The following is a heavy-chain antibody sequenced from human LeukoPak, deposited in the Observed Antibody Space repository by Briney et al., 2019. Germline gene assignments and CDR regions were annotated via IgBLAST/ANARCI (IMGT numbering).Heavy chain of an antibody. Sequence: PGGSLRLSCAASGFTFNTYTMNWIRQAPGKGLEWVSSISSGSGYIYYADSVKGRFTISRDNAKNSLYLQMNSLRPEDTAVYYCARAGYCSSTSCYYFDYWGQGTLVTVSS. D-gene: IGHD2-2*01. CDR2: ISSGSGYI. V-gene: IGHV3-21*01. CDR1: GFTFNTYT. J-gene: IGHJ4*02. CDR3: ARAGYCSSTSCYYFDY.